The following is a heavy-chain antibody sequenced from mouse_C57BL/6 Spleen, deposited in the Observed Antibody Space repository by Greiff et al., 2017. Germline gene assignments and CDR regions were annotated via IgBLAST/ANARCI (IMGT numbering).Heavy chain of an antibody. V-gene: IGHV14-3*01. J-gene: IGHJ1*03. CDR1: GFNIKNTY. CDR3: ARYDGYYWYFDV. CDR2: IDPANGNT. D-gene: IGHD2-3*01. Sequence: EVQRVESVAELVRPGASVKLSCTASGFNIKNTYIHWLKQRPEQGLEWIGRIDPANGNTKYAPKFQGKATITADTSSNTAYLQLSSLTSEDTAIYYCARYDGYYWYFDVWGTGTTVTVSS.